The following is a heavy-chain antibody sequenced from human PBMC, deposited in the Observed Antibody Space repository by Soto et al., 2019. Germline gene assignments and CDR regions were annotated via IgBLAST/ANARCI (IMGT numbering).Heavy chain of an antibody. CDR2: IKSKTDGGTT. V-gene: IGHV3-15*01. CDR3: TTVLGWILYYFDY. Sequence: EVQLVESGGGLVKPGGSLRLSCAASGFTFSNAWMSWVRQAPGKGLEWVGRIKSKTDGGTTDYAAPVKGRFTISRDDSKNTLYLQMNSLKTEDTAVYYCTTVLGWILYYFDYWGQGTLVTVSS. D-gene: IGHD6-19*01. CDR1: GFTFSNAW. J-gene: IGHJ4*02.